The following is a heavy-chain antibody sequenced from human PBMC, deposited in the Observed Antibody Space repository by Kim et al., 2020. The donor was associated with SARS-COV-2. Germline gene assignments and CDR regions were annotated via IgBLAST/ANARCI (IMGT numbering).Heavy chain of an antibody. CDR2: IIPIFGIV. Sequence: SVKVSCKASGGAFSNYAISWVRQAPGQGLEWMGRIIPIFGIVNYAQKFQGRVTITADESTSTAYMELTSLRSEDTAVYYCARVGAGVVVPAVIGAFDFWGQGTVVTVSS. D-gene: IGHD2-15*01. V-gene: IGHV1-69*13. CDR1: GGAFSNYA. CDR3: ARVGAGVVVPAVIGAFDF. J-gene: IGHJ3*01.